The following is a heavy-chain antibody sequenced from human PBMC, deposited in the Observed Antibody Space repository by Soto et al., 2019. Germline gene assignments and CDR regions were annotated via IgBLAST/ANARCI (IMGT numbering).Heavy chain of an antibody. V-gene: IGHV1-69*12. CDR3: AGDRGASSGYYPYWFDP. Sequence: QVQLVQSGAEVKKPGSSVKVSCKASGGTFSSYAISWVRQAPGQGLEWMGEIIPIFGTANYAQKFQGRVTITADESTSTAYMELSSLRSEDTAVYYCAGDRGASSGYYPYWFDPWGQGTLVTVSS. CDR2: IIPIFGTA. CDR1: GGTFSSYA. D-gene: IGHD3-22*01. J-gene: IGHJ5*02.